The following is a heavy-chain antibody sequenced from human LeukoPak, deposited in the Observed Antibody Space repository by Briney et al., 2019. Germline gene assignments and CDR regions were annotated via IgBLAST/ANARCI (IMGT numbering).Heavy chain of an antibody. V-gene: IGHV7-4-1*02. CDR3: ARGSHLMYSSSLHY. D-gene: IGHD6-6*01. Sequence: GASVKASCKASGYTFTSYAMNWVRQAPGQGLEWIGWINTNTGSPTYAQGFTGRFVFSLDTSVSTAYLQISSLKAEDTAVYYCARGSHLMYSSSLHYWGQGTLVTVSS. CDR1: GYTFTSYA. J-gene: IGHJ4*02. CDR2: INTNTGSP.